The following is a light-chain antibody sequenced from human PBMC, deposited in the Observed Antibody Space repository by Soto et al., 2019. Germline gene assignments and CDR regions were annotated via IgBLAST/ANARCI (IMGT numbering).Light chain of an antibody. CDR1: SSDVGGYNY. CDR2: DVS. CDR3: SSYTSSSTLVV. J-gene: IGLJ2*01. Sequence: QSALTQPASVSRSPGQSITISCTGTSSDVGGYNYVSWYQQHPGKAPKLMIYDVSNRPSGVSNRFSGSKSGNTASLTISGLQAEDEADYYCSSYTSSSTLVVFGGGTKLTLL. V-gene: IGLV2-14*01.